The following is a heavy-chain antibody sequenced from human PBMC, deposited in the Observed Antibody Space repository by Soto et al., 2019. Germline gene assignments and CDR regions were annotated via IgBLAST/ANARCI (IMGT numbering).Heavy chain of an antibody. CDR2: ISGSGGDT. CDR1: GFTFSSYV. CDR3: AKDSTLVVPAVEYFDY. J-gene: IGHJ4*02. V-gene: IGHV3-23*01. D-gene: IGHD2-2*01. Sequence: SLRLSCAASGFTFSSYVMNWVQQAPGKGLEWVSGISGSGGDTYYADSVKGRFTISRDNSKNTLFLHMNSLRAEDRAVYYCAKDSTLVVPAVEYFDYWGQGTRVTVSS.